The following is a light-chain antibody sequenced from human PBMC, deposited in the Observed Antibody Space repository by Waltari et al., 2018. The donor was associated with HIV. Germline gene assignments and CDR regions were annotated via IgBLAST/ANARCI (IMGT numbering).Light chain of an antibody. CDR3: SSYAGSNWV. Sequence: QSALTQPPSASGSPGQSVTIPCTGTSSDVGGYNYVSWYQQHPGKAPKFIIYDVSKRPSGVPDRFSGSKSGNTASLTVSGLQAEDEADYYCSSYAGSNWVFGGGTKLTVL. J-gene: IGLJ3*02. CDR1: SSDVGGYNY. V-gene: IGLV2-8*01. CDR2: DVS.